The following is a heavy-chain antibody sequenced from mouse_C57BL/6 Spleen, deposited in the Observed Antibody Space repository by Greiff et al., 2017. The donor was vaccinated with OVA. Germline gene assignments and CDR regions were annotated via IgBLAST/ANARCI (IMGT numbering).Heavy chain of an antibody. D-gene: IGHD3-3*01. CDR1: GFTFSSYG. J-gene: IGHJ2*01. CDR3: ARQRDLYYFDY. Sequence: EVKLMESGGDLVKPGGSLKLSCAASGFTFSSYGMSWVRQTPDKRLEWVATISSGGSYTYYPDSVKGRFTISRDNAKNTLYLQMSSLKSEDTAMYYCARQRDLYYFDYWGQGTTLTVSS. V-gene: IGHV5-6*01. CDR2: ISSGGSYT.